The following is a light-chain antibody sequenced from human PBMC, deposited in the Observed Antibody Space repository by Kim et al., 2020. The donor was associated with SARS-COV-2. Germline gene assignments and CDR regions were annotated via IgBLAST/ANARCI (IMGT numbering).Light chain of an antibody. J-gene: IGLJ1*01. CDR1: NIGSKS. CDR2: YDS. V-gene: IGLV3-21*04. CDR3: QVWDSSSDHLYV. Sequence: PGKTARITCGGNNIGSKSVHWYQQKPGQAPVLVIYYDSDRPSGIPERFSGSNSGNTATLTISRVEAGDEADYYCQVWDSSSDHLYVFGTGTKVTVL.